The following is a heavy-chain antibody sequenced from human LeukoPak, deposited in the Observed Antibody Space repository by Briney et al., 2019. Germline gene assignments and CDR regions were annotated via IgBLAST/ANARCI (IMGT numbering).Heavy chain of an antibody. Sequence: SETLSLTCAVYGGSFSGYYWSWIRQPPGKGLEWIGEINHSGSTNYNPSLKSRVTISVDTSKNQFSLKLSSVTAADTAVYYCAGTGFGYWGQGTLVTVSS. V-gene: IGHV4-34*01. J-gene: IGHJ4*02. CDR2: INHSGST. CDR3: AGTGFGY. D-gene: IGHD3/OR15-3a*01. CDR1: GGSFSGYY.